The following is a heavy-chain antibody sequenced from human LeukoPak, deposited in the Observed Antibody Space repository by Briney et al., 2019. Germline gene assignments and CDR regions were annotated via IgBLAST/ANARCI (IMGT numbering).Heavy chain of an antibody. CDR3: ARAWYYYGSGKGNYFDY. J-gene: IGHJ4*02. CDR1: GYTFTSYG. Sequence: ASVKVSCKASGYTFTSYGISWVRQAPGQGLEWMGWISAYNGNTNYAQKLQGRVTMTTDTSTSTAYMELRSLRSDDTAVYYCARAWYYYGSGKGNYFDYWGQGTLVTVSS. CDR2: ISAYNGNT. V-gene: IGHV1-18*01. D-gene: IGHD3-10*01.